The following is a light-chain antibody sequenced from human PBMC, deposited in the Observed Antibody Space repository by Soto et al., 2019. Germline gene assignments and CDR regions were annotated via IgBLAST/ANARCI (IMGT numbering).Light chain of an antibody. J-gene: IGLJ1*01. CDR3: SSYAGSNNFNV. CDR1: SSDVGGYNY. CDR2: EVS. V-gene: IGLV2-8*01. Sequence: QSALTQPPSASGSPGQSVTISCTGTSSDVGGYNYVSWYQQHPGKAPKLMIYEVSKRPSGVPDRFSGSKSGNTASLTVSRLQAEDEADYYCSSYAGSNNFNVFGTGTKLTVL.